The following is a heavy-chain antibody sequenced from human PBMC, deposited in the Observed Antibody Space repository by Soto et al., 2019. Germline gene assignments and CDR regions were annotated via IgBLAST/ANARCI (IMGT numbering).Heavy chain of an antibody. CDR3: ARARRRVDKFDI. V-gene: IGHV4-34*01. J-gene: IGHJ3*02. CDR2: INHSGST. Sequence: QVQLQQWGAGLLKPSETLSLTCAVYGGSFSGYYWSWIRQPPGKGLEWIGEINHSGSTNYNPSLKSRVTISVDTSKNQFSLKLSSVTAADTAVYYCARARRRVDKFDIWGQGTMVTVSS. CDR1: GGSFSGYY. D-gene: IGHD5-12*01.